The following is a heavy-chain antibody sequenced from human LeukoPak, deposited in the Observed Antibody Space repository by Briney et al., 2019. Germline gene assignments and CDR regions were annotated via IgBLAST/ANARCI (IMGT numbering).Heavy chain of an antibody. CDR2: IYHSGST. V-gene: IGHV4-4*02. CDR3: ARASPRYYYGMDV. Sequence: PSGTLSLTCAVSGGSVSSSNWWSWVRQPPGKGLEWIGEIYHSGSTNYNPSLKSRVTISVDKSKNQFSLKLSSVTAADAAVYYCARASPRYYYGMDVWGQGTTVTVSS. J-gene: IGHJ6*02. CDR1: GGSVSSSNW.